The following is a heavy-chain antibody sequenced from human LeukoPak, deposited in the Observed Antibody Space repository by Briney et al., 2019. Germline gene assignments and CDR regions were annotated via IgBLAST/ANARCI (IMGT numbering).Heavy chain of an antibody. CDR1: GGSVSRTYYS. D-gene: IGHD3-16*01. Sequence: PSETLSLTCSVSGGSVSRTYYSWGWIRQPPGKGLEWIGSIDYRGGTHFSPSLESRVTISVDTSQNQFSLRLMSVTAADTGVYYCARQELWFRSWAQGPLVTVSS. V-gene: IGHV4-39*01. J-gene: IGHJ4*02. CDR2: IDYRGGT. CDR3: ARQELWFRS.